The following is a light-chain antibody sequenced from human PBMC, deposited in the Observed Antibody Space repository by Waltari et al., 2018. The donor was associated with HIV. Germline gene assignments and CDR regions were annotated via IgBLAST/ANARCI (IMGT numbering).Light chain of an antibody. CDR1: SSDVGGYNY. CDR3: SSYTSSSTRV. CDR2: DVN. V-gene: IGLV2-14*03. Sequence: QSALTQPASVSGSPGQSITISCTGTSSDVGGYNYVSWYQRQPGKAPKLMIYDVNNRPAGVSNRVSGAKSGNTASLTISGLQAEDEADYYCSSYTSSSTRVFGGGTKVTVL. J-gene: IGLJ3*02.